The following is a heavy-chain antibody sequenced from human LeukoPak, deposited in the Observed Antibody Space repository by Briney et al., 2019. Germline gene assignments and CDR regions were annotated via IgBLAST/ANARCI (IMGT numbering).Heavy chain of an antibody. CDR1: GGSISSSSYY. CDR3: ARQGGGGRAFDI. CDR2: VYYSGST. Sequence: TSETLSLTCTVSGGSISSSSYYWGWIRQPPGKGLEWIGSVYYSGSTYYNPSLKSRVTIFVDTSKNQFSLKLTSVTAADTAVYYCARQGGGGRAFDIWGQGTMVTVAS. V-gene: IGHV4-39*01. D-gene: IGHD1-26*01. J-gene: IGHJ3*02.